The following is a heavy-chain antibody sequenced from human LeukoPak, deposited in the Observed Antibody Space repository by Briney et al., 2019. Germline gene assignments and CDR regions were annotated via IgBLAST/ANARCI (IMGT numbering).Heavy chain of an antibody. Sequence: RWASVTVSCNASGYSFASYGISYGIRWVRLAPGRGREWMGWISAYSGNTNYAQKFQGRVTMTTRTSTSTMELSNMRSDDTAVYYCSFSSSAGCYQAPWFDPWGQGTLVTVSS. D-gene: IGHD2-2*01. J-gene: IGHJ5*02. CDR2: ISAYSGNT. V-gene: IGHV1-18*01. CDR1: GYSFASYG. CDR3: SFSSSAGCYQAPWFDP.